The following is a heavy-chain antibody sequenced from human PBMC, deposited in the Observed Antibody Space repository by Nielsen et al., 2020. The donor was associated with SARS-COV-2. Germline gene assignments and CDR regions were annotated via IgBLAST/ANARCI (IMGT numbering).Heavy chain of an antibody. V-gene: IGHV1-46*01. D-gene: IGHD3-10*01. CDR1: GYTFTSYY. CDR3: ARNEYSYGSGIHY. CDR2: INPSGGST. Sequence: ASVKVSCKASGYTFTSYYMHWVRQAPGQGLEWMGIINPSGGSTSYAQKFQGRVTMTEDTSTDTAYMELSSLRSEDTAVYYCARNEYSYGSGIHYWGQGTQLTVSS. J-gene: IGHJ4*02.